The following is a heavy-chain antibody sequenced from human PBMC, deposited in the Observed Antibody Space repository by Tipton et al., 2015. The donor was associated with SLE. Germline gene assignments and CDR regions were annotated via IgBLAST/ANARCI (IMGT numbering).Heavy chain of an antibody. J-gene: IGHJ4*02. CDR1: GGSISSGGYS. Sequence: TLSLTCAVSGGSISSGGYSWSWIRQPPGKGLEWIGYIYHSGSTYYNPSLKSRVTISVDRSKNQFSLKLSSVTAADTAVYYCARASDWNYGGSFDYWGQGNLVTVSS. CDR3: ARASDWNYGGSFDY. V-gene: IGHV4-30-2*01. D-gene: IGHD1-7*01. CDR2: IYHSGST.